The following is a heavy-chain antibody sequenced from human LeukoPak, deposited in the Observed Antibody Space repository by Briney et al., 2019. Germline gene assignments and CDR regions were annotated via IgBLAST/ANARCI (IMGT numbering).Heavy chain of an antibody. V-gene: IGHV4-30-2*01. CDR1: GGSISSGGYS. J-gene: IGHJ5*02. D-gene: IGHD3-10*01. CDR3: ARGAYGSGIGSWFDP. CDR2: IYHSGST. Sequence: PSQTLSLTCAVSGGSISSGGYSWSWIRQPPGKGLEWIGYIYHSGSTYYNPSIKSRVTISVDRSKTQFSLKLSSVTAADTAVYYCARGAYGSGIGSWFDPWGQGTLVTVSS.